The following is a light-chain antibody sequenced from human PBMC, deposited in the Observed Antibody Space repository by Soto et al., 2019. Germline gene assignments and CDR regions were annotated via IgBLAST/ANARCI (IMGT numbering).Light chain of an antibody. CDR2: AAS. J-gene: IGKJ3*01. V-gene: IGKV1-27*01. CDR3: QRYNSAAFT. CDR1: LGINTD. Sequence: DIQMTQSPSSLSASVGDRVTITCRASLGINTDLAWYQQTPGKVPKLLIYAASTLQSGVPSRFSGSGSGTDFTLTISSLQPEDVATYYCQRYNSAAFTFGPGTKVDIK.